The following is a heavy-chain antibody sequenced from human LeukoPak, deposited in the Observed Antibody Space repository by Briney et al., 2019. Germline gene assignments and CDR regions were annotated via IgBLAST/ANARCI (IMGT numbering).Heavy chain of an antibody. CDR1: GFTFSSYG. J-gene: IGHJ4*02. V-gene: IGHV3-33*01. CDR3: ARGDYDILTGYYNDFGY. D-gene: IGHD3-9*01. Sequence: GGSLRLSCAASGFTFSSYGMHWVRQAPGKGLEWVAVIWYDGSNKYYADSVKGRFTISRDNSKNTLYLQMNSLRAEDTAVYYCARGDYDILTGYYNDFGYWGQGTLVTVSS. CDR2: IWYDGSNK.